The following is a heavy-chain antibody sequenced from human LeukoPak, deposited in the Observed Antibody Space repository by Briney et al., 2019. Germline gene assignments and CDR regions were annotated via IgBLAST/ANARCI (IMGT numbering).Heavy chain of an antibody. V-gene: IGHV3-74*01. J-gene: IGHJ5*02. D-gene: IGHD2-2*01. CDR2: INSDGSST. CDR3: ARGVGYCSSTSCYWWFDP. Sequence: GGSLRLSCAASGLTFSSYWMHWVRQAPGKGLVWVSRINSDGSSTSYADSVKGRFTISRDNAKNTLYLQMNSLRAEDTAVYYCARGVGYCSSTSCYWWFDPWGQGTLVTVSS. CDR1: GLTFSSYW.